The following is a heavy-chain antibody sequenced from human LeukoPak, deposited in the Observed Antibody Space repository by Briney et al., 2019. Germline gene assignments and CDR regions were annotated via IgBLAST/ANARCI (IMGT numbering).Heavy chain of an antibody. D-gene: IGHD6-13*01. CDR2: IYYSGST. Sequence: PSETLSLTCTVSGGSISSYYWSWIRQPPGKGLELIGYIYYSGSTNYNPSLKSRVTISVDTSKNQFSLKLSSVTAADTAVYYCARGGHYSSSWYGCFQHWGQGTLVTVSS. CDR3: ARGGHYSSSWYGCFQH. CDR1: GGSISSYY. V-gene: IGHV4-59*01. J-gene: IGHJ1*01.